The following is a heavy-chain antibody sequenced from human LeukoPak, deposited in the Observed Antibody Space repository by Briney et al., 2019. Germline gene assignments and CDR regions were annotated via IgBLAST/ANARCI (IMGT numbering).Heavy chain of an antibody. Sequence: PSETLSLTCTVSGDSINSYYWSWVRQPAGKGLEWIGRIYSSGSTNYNPSLKSRVTMPVDTSNNQFSLKLNSVTAADTAVYYCARAELGLYFFDYWGQGTLVTVSS. J-gene: IGHJ4*02. V-gene: IGHV4-4*07. D-gene: IGHD7-27*01. CDR2: IYSSGST. CDR1: GDSINSYY. CDR3: ARAELGLYFFDY.